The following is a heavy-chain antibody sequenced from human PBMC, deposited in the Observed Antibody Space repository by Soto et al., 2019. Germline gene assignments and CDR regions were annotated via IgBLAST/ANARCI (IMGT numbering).Heavy chain of an antibody. D-gene: IGHD3-22*01. CDR1: RFTFSTYA. CDR2: ISGNGGST. V-gene: IGHV3-23*01. CDR3: AKVRYDSSGYSYYFDY. Sequence: GGSLRLSCAASRFTFSTYAVTWVRQAPGKGLEWVSAISGNGGSTYYPDSVKGRFTISRDNSRNTLYLQMDSLRAEDTAVYFCAKVRYDSSGYSYYFDYWGQGTSVTVSS. J-gene: IGHJ4*02.